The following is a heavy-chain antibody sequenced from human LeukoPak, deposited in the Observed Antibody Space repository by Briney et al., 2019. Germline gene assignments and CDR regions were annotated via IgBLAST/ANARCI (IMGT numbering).Heavy chain of an antibody. CDR3: ARSPGYYYDSSGYSGLY. J-gene: IGHJ4*02. Sequence: ASVKVSCKASGYTFTSYDINWVRQATGQGLEWMGWMNPNSGNTGYAQKFQGRVTMTRNTSISTAYMELSSLRSEDTAVYYCARSPGYYYDSSGYSGLYWGQGTLVTVSS. CDR2: MNPNSGNT. V-gene: IGHV1-8*01. D-gene: IGHD3-22*01. CDR1: GYTFTSYD.